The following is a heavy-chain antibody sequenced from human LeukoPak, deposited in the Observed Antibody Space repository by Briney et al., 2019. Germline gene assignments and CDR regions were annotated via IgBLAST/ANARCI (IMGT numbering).Heavy chain of an antibody. CDR1: GFTFSSYA. CDR2: ISSNGGST. D-gene: IGHD3-9*01. V-gene: IGHV3-64*01. Sequence: PGGSLRLSCAASGFTFSSYAMHWVRQAPGKGLEYVSAISSNGGSTYYANSVKGRFTISRDNSKNTLYLQMGSLRAEDMAVYYCARGVQYYDLLTGPDPDFDYWGQGTLVTVSS. J-gene: IGHJ4*02. CDR3: ARGVQYYDLLTGPDPDFDY.